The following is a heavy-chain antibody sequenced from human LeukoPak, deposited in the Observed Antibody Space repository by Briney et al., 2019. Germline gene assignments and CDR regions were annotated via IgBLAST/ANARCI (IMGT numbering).Heavy chain of an antibody. CDR2: IYPGDSDT. CDR1: GYSFTDYW. V-gene: IGHV5-51*01. Sequence: GESLKISCKGSGYSFTDYWIGWVRQMPGEGLQWMGIIYPGDSDTRYSPSFQGQVTISADKSISTAYLQWSSLKASDTAMYYCARQFRDSSGYYSYYFDYWGQGTLVTVSS. CDR3: ARQFRDSSGYYSYYFDY. D-gene: IGHD3-22*01. J-gene: IGHJ4*02.